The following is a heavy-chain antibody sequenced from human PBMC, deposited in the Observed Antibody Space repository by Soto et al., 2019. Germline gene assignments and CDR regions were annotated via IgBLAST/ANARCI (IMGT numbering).Heavy chain of an antibody. CDR2: IYGGDSDN. J-gene: IGHJ4*02. CDR1: GYTFSSYW. V-gene: IGHV5-51*01. Sequence: EVQLVQSGAEVKKPGESLRISCKGSGYTFSSYWIGWVRQMPGKGLEWMGLIYGGDSDNRYSPSFQDQVTMSADKSISTAYLQWSSLKASDTAIYFCARSYLGAFDYWGQGTLVAVSS. CDR3: ARSYLGAFDY. D-gene: IGHD3-16*01.